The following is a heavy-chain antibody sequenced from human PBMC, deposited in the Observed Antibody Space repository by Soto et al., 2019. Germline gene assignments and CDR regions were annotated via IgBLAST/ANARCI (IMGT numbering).Heavy chain of an antibody. J-gene: IGHJ6*02. CDR1: GYSFTSYW. CDR2: IDPSDSYT. D-gene: IGHD4-17*01. CDR3: ARLSDYGDYYYSYGMDV. V-gene: IGHV5-10-1*01. Sequence: GASLKISGKGSGYSFTSYWISWVRQMPGKGLEWMGRIDPSDSYTNYSPSFQGHVTISADKSISTAYLQWSSLKASDTAMYYCARLSDYGDYYYSYGMDVWGQGTTVTVSS.